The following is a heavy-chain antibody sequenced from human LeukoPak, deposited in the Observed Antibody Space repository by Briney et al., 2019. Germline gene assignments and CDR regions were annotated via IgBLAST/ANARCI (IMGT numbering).Heavy chain of an antibody. CDR1: GYSISSNNW. J-gene: IGHJ3*02. V-gene: IGHV4-28*01. Sequence: SETLSLTCAVSGYSISSNNWWAWIRQPPGKGLEWIGYIYYSGSTYYNPYNPSLTSRVTMSVDTSKNQFSLKLDSVTEKDTAMYYCARNQAVAANRGAFDIWGQGTMVIVSS. CDR2: IYYSGST. CDR3: ARNQAVAANRGAFDI. D-gene: IGHD6-19*01.